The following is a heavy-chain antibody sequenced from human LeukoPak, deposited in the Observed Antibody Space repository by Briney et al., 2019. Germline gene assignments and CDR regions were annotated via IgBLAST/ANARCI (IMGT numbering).Heavy chain of an antibody. D-gene: IGHD2-21*02. J-gene: IGHJ4*02. CDR2: TYYRSEWYN. V-gene: IGHV6-1*01. CDR3: ARDRTADSFAIAN. Sequence: SQTLSLTCAISGDSVSSNTTAWNWIRQSPSRGLEWLGGTYYRSEWYNDYAESVKSRITINADTSKNQFSLQLNSVTPEDTAVYYCARDRTADSFAIANWGQGTLVTVSS. CDR1: GDSVSSNTTA.